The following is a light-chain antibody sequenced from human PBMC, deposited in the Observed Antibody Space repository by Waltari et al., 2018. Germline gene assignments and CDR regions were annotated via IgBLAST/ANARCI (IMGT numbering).Light chain of an antibody. CDR1: SSDVGGYNY. J-gene: IGLJ3*02. CDR3: TSYTGSNLV. Sequence: QSALTQPPSASGSLGQSVTISCTGTSSDVGGYNYVSWYQHHPGKGPKLLIYEVTKRPSGVPDRVSGSRSGNTAFLTVSGLQAEDAADYYCTSYTGSNLVFGGGTKLTVL. V-gene: IGLV2-8*01. CDR2: EVT.